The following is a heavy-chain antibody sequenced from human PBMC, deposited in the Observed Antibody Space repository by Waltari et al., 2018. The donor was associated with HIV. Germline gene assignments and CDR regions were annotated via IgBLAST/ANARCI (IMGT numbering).Heavy chain of an antibody. Sequence: QVQLRQWGAGLLKPSETLSLTCAVYGSSFNDHFRAWFRRSPEKGLEWIGENDHRGETNYNPSFKTRVVISVDMSKNQFSLKLKSATAADTAVYYCARGLGSRPFYRGYDPWGQGTLVTVSS. CDR1: GSSFNDHF. D-gene: IGHD5-12*01. CDR2: NDHRGET. J-gene: IGHJ5*02. V-gene: IGHV4-34*01. CDR3: ARGLGSRPFYRGYDP.